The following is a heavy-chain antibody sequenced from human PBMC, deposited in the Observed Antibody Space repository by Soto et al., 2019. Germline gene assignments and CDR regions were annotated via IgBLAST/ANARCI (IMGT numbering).Heavy chain of an antibody. D-gene: IGHD4-17*01. CDR1: GFTFSSYA. V-gene: IGHV3-30-3*01. Sequence: GGSLRLSCAASGFTFSSYAMHWVRQAPGKGLEWVAVISYDGSNKYYADSVKGRFTISRDNSKNTLYLQMNSLRAEDTAVYYCARDRGDYTVGYYYYYYGMDVWGQGTTVTVSS. J-gene: IGHJ6*02. CDR3: ARDRGDYTVGYYYYYYGMDV. CDR2: ISYDGSNK.